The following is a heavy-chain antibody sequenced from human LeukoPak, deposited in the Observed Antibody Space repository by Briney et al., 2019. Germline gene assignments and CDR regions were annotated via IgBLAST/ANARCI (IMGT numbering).Heavy chain of an antibody. J-gene: IGHJ4*02. V-gene: IGHV3-23*01. Sequence: PGGSLRLSCAASGFTLSSYAMSWVRQAPGKGLEWVSAISVSGNTYHADSVKGRFTISRDSSKNTLYLQMNRLRAEDAAVYYCAKAPVTTCSGAHCYPFDYWGQGTLVTVSS. CDR3: AKAPVTTCSGAHCYPFDY. CDR2: ISVSGNT. CDR1: GFTLSSYA. D-gene: IGHD2-15*01.